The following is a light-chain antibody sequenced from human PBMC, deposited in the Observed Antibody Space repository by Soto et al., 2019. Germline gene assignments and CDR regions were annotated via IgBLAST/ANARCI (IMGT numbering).Light chain of an antibody. CDR1: QGIRNY. CDR3: QKYNSAPAPT. CDR2: AAS. V-gene: IGKV1-27*01. Sequence: DIQMTQSPSSLSASVGDRVTITCRASQGIRNYLAWYQQKPGKVPKLLIYAASTLQSGVPSRFSGSGSGTDFTLTISSLQPEDVATYYCQKYNSAPAPTFGGGTKVEIK. J-gene: IGKJ4*01.